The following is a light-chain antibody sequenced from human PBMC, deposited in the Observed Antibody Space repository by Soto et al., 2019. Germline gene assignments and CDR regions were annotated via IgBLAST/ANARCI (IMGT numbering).Light chain of an antibody. V-gene: IGLV2-14*01. Sequence: QSVLTQPASVSVSPGQSITISCTGTGSDVGGYNYVSWYQQHPGKAPKLMIYEVSNRPSGVSNRFSGSKSGNTASLTISGLQAEDEADYYCSSYTSSSRYVFGTGTKVTVL. J-gene: IGLJ1*01. CDR3: SSYTSSSRYV. CDR1: GSDVGGYNY. CDR2: EVS.